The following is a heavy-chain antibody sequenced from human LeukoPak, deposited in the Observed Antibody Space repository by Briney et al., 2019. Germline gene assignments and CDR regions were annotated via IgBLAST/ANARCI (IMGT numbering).Heavy chain of an antibody. CDR1: GFTFSSYA. V-gene: IGHV3-48*01. D-gene: IGHD3-10*01. CDR3: ATYGYLDY. CDR2: ISSSSSTI. J-gene: IGHJ4*02. Sequence: PGGSLRLSCAASGFTFSSYAMSWVRQAPGKGLEWVSYISSSSSTIYYADSVKGRFTISRDNAKNSLYLQMNSLRAEDTAVYYCATYGYLDYWGQGTLVTVSS.